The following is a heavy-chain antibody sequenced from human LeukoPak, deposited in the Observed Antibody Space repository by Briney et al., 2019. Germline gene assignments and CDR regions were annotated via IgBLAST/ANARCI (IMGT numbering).Heavy chain of an antibody. CDR2: IYYTGST. CDR3: ARGGNYWPQWWFDP. J-gene: IGHJ5*02. V-gene: IGHV4-61*05. Sequence: SETLSLTCTVSGDSINSSNYYWGWIRQPPGKGLEWIGYIYYTGSTSYNPSLKSRVTMSLDASKNQFSLELDSVTPADTAVYYCARGGNYWPQWWFDPWGRGTLVSVSS. D-gene: IGHD1-26*01. CDR1: GDSINSSNYY.